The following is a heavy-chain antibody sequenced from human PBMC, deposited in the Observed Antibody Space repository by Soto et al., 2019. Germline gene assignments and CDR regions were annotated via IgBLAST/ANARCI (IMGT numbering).Heavy chain of an antibody. Sequence: EVQLVESGGGLVQPGGSLRLSCAASGFTFSSYWMSWVRQAPGKGLEWVANIKQDGSEKYYVDSVKGRFTISRDNAKNSLYRKMNSLRAEDTAVYYCARGPYYYGSGSYSPAWFDPWGQGTLVTVSS. CDR2: IKQDGSEK. CDR1: GFTFSSYW. CDR3: ARGPYYYGSGSYSPAWFDP. J-gene: IGHJ5*02. D-gene: IGHD3-10*01. V-gene: IGHV3-7*04.